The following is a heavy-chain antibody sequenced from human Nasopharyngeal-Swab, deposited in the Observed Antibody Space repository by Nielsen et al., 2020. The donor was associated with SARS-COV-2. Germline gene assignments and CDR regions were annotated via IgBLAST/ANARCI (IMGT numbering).Heavy chain of an antibody. CDR2: IIPIFGTA. D-gene: IGHD3-22*01. V-gene: IGHV1-69*01. CDR3: AREGAHYYDSSGYFSHDY. Sequence: WARQAPGQGLEWMGGIIPIFGTANYAQKFQGRVTITADESTRTAYMELSSLRSEDTAMYYCAREGAHYYDSSGYFSHDYWGQGTLVTVSS. J-gene: IGHJ4*02.